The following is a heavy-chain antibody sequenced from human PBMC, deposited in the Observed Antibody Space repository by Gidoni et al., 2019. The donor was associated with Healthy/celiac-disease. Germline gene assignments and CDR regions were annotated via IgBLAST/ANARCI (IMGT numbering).Heavy chain of an antibody. V-gene: IGHV3-23*01. CDR2: ISGSGGST. CDR1: GFTFSSYA. D-gene: IGHD3-22*01. J-gene: IGHJ3*02. Sequence: EVQLLESGGGLVQPGGSLRLSCAAYGFTFSSYAMSWGRQAPGKGLEWVSAISGSGGSTYYADSVKGRFTISRDNSKKTMYLQMNSLRAEDTAVYYCAKDGVTAYDSSGYLFDAFDIWGQGTMVTVSS. CDR3: AKDGVTAYDSSGYLFDAFDI.